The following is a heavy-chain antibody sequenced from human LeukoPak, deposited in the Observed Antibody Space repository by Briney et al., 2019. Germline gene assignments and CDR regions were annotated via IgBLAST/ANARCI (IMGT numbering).Heavy chain of an antibody. CDR1: GYTFTSYD. CDR2: MNPNSGNT. V-gene: IGHV1-8*01. Sequence: GASVKVSCKASGYTFTSYDINWVRQAPGQGLEWMGWMNPNSGNTGYAQKFQGRVTMTRNTSITTAYMELSSLRSEDTAVYYCARVLITMVRGVIIQKYMDVWGKGTTVTISS. J-gene: IGHJ6*03. CDR3: ARVLITMVRGVIIQKYMDV. D-gene: IGHD3-10*01.